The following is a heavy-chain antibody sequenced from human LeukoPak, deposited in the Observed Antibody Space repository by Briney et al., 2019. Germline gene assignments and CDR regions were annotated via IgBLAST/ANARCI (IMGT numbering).Heavy chain of an antibody. CDR1: GFSMSVYW. CDR3: ATSVGDGYDSN. D-gene: IGHD5-12*01. V-gene: IGHV3-7*01. CDR2: IKQDGSEK. Sequence: GGSLRLSCEASGFSMSVYWMSWVRQAPGKGLEWVANIKQDGSEKYYVDSVKGRFTISRDNAKNSLYLQMNSLRAEDTAVYYCATSVGDGYDSNWGQGTLVTVSS. J-gene: IGHJ4*02.